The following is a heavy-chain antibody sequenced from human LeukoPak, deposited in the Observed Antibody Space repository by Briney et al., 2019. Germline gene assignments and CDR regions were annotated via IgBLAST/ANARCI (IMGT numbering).Heavy chain of an antibody. Sequence: GESLKISCKGSGYSFTNYWIGWVRQMPGKGLEWMGIIYPGDSDTRYSPSFEGQVTISADKSISTAYLQWSSLKASDTAIYYCARQRSNAFDIWGQGTMVTVSS. J-gene: IGHJ3*02. D-gene: IGHD3-3*01. CDR3: ARQRSNAFDI. V-gene: IGHV5-51*01. CDR2: IYPGDSDT. CDR1: GYSFTNYW.